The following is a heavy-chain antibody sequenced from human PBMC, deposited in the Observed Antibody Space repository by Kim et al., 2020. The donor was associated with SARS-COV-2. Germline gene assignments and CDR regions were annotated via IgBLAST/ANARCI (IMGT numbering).Heavy chain of an antibody. Sequence: RFTISRDNAKNSLYLQMNSLRAEDTAVYYCARDQWDSPYSSSPVNCGMDVWGQGTTVTVSS. J-gene: IGHJ6*02. CDR3: ARDQWDSPYSSSPVNCGMDV. V-gene: IGHV3-11*06. D-gene: IGHD6-13*01.